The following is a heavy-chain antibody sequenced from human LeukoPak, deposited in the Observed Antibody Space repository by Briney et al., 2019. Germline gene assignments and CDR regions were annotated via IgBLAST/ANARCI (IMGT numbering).Heavy chain of an antibody. V-gene: IGHV3-30*03. CDR3: ARDLSSLIAAAGNWFDP. CDR2: ISYDGSNK. D-gene: IGHD6-13*01. J-gene: IGHJ5*02. Sequence: GGSLRLSCAASGFTFSSYGMHWVRQAPGKGLEWVAVISYDGSNKYYADSVKGRFTISRDNSKNTLYLQMNSLRAEDTAVYYCARDLSSLIAAAGNWFDPWGQGTLVTVSS. CDR1: GFTFSSYG.